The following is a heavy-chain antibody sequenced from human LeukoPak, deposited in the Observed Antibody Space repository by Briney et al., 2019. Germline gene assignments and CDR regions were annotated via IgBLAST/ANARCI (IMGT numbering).Heavy chain of an antibody. J-gene: IGHJ3*02. CDR2: INHSGST. V-gene: IGHV4-34*01. CDR3: ARDVWSGSNDAFDI. CDR1: GGSFSGYY. Sequence: SETLSLTCAVYGGSFSGYYWSWIRQPPGEGLEWIGEINHSGSTNYNPSLKSRVTISVDTSKNQFSLKLSSVTAADTAVYYCARDVWSGSNDAFDIWGQGTMVTVSS. D-gene: IGHD3-3*01.